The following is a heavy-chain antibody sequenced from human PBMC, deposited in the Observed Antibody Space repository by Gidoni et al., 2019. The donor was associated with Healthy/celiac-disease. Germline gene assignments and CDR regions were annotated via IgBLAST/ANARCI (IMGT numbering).Heavy chain of an antibody. D-gene: IGHD2-15*01. V-gene: IGHV3-13*01. CDR3: ARDRVEYGMDV. CDR1: GFTFSSYD. Sequence: SCAASGFTFSSYDMHWVRQATGKGLEWVSTIGTAGDTYYPGSVKGRFTISRENAKNSLYLQMNSLRAGDTAVYYCARDRVEYGMDVWGQGTTVTVSS. CDR2: IGTAGDT. J-gene: IGHJ6*02.